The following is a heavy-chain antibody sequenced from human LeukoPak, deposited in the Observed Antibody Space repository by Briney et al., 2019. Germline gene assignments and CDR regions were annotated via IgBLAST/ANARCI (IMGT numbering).Heavy chain of an antibody. J-gene: IGHJ4*02. CDR2: IYHSGST. CDR1: GYSISSGYY. Sequence: SETLSLTCTVSGYSISSGYYWGWIRQPPGRGLEWIGSIYHSGSTYYNPSLKSRVTISVDTSKNQFSLKLSSVTAADTAVYYCARESGYKGLGFDYWGQGTLVTVSS. V-gene: IGHV4-38-2*02. D-gene: IGHD5-12*01. CDR3: ARESGYKGLGFDY.